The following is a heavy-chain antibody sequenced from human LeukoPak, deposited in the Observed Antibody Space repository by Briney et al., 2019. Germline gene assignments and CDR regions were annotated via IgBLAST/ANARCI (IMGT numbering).Heavy chain of an antibody. CDR3: ARGRFLEWLSPLYYFDY. CDR2: IYSGGST. D-gene: IGHD3-3*01. CDR1: GFTVSSNY. J-gene: IGHJ4*02. Sequence: SGGSLRLSCAASGFTVSSNYMSWVRPAPGKGLEGVSVIYSGGSTYYAGSVKGRFTISRDNSKNTLYLQMNSLRAEDTAVYYCARGRFLEWLSPLYYFDYWGQGTLVTVSS. V-gene: IGHV3-53*01.